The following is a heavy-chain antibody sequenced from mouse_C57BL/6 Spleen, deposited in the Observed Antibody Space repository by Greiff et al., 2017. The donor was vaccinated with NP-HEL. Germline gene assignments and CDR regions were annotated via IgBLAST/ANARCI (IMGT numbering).Heavy chain of an antibody. CDR3: GRRGYHDGYCDV. J-gene: IGHJ1*03. Sequence: VQLQQSGAELVMPGASVKLSCKASGYTFTSYWMHWVKQSPGQGLEWIGEIDPSDSNTNYKQKFKGKSTLTVNKSSSTAYMKLSSLTSEESAVYYCGRRGYHDGYCDVWGTGTTVTVSS. CDR2: IDPSDSNT. V-gene: IGHV1-69*01. D-gene: IGHD2-12*01. CDR1: GYTFTSYW.